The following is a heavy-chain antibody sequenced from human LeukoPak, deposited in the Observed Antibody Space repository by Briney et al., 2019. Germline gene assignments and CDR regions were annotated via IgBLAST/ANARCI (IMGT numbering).Heavy chain of an antibody. V-gene: IGHV3-21*01. D-gene: IGHD3-10*01. Sequence: PGGSLRLSCATSGFTFSSYSMNWVRQAPGTGLEWVSSISRGSDYIYYADSVKGRFTISRDNAKNSLYLQMTSLRAEDTAVYYCASTNHYYGSGTYDYYFDYWGQGTLLTVSS. J-gene: IGHJ4*02. CDR2: ISRGSDYI. CDR3: ASTNHYYGSGTYDYYFDY. CDR1: GFTFSSYS.